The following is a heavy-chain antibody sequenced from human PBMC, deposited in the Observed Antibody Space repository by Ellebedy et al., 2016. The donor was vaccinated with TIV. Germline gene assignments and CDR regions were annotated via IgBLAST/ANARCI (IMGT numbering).Heavy chain of an antibody. CDR1: GYTFTSYG. Sequence: AASVKVSCKASGYTFTSYGISWVRQAPGQGLEWMGWISSYNGNTNYAQKLQGRVTMTTDTPTSTAYMEMRSLRSDDTAQFYCTRDWPYYDSGTVKGWFDAWGQGTLVTVSS. CDR2: ISSYNGNT. CDR3: TRDWPYYDSGTVKGWFDA. V-gene: IGHV1-18*04. J-gene: IGHJ5*02. D-gene: IGHD3-16*01.